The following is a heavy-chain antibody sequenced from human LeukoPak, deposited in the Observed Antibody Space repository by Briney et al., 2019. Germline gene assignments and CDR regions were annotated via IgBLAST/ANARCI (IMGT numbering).Heavy chain of an antibody. CDR2: ISGSGGST. D-gene: IGHD2-15*01. J-gene: IGHJ3*02. CDR3: ARDGGYCSGGSCYSDAFDI. CDR1: GFTFSSYA. V-gene: IGHV3-23*01. Sequence: GGSLRLSCAASGFTFSSYAMSWVRQAPGKGLEWVSAISGSGGSTYYADSVKGRFTISSDNAKNSLYLQMNSLRAEDTAVYYCARDGGYCSGGSCYSDAFDIWGQGTMVTVSS.